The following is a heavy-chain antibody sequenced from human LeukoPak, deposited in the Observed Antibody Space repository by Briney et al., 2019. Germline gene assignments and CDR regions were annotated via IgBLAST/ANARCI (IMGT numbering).Heavy chain of an antibody. Sequence: SVKVSCKASGETFSSYAISWVRQAPGQGLEWMGRIIPIFGTANYAQKFQGRVTITADESTSTAYMELSSLRSEDTAVYYCAREGMVARYFQHWGQGTLVTVSS. D-gene: IGHD5-12*01. V-gene: IGHV1-69*13. CDR1: GETFSSYA. CDR2: IIPIFGTA. J-gene: IGHJ1*01. CDR3: AREGMVARYFQH.